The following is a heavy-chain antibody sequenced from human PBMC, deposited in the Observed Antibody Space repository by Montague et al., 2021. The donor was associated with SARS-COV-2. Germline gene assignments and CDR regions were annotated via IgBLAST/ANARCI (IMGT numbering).Heavy chain of an antibody. D-gene: IGHD4-17*01. J-gene: IGHJ4*02. CDR2: ISSSSYI. V-gene: IGHV3-21*01. CDR1: GFTFNSYS. CDR3: ARTLTTVTSDYFNY. Sequence: SLRLSCAASGFTFNSYSMNWVRQAPGKGLEWVSSISSSSYIYYADSVKGRFTISRDNAKNSLYLQMNSLRAGDTAVYYCARTLTTVTSDYFNYWGQGTLVTVSS.